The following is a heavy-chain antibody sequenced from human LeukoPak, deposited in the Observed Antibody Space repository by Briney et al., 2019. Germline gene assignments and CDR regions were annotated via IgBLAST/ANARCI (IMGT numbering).Heavy chain of an antibody. V-gene: IGHV7-4-1*02. CDR3: AIHPSDSSGYFSY. J-gene: IGHJ4*02. CDR1: GYTFSSCA. D-gene: IGHD3-22*01. Sequence: ASVKVSCKASGYTFSSCAINWVRQAPGQGLEYMGWIDTKTGNPTYAQGFTGRFVFSLDTSVSTAYLQISSLKAEDAAVYYCAIHPSDSSGYFSYWGQGALVTVSS. CDR2: IDTKTGNP.